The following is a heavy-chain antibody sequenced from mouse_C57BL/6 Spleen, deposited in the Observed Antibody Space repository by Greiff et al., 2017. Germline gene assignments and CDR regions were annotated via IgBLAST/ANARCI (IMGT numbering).Heavy chain of an antibody. D-gene: IGHD1-1*01. V-gene: IGHV1-82*01. CDR3: ARELRFFSFISMDY. J-gene: IGHJ4*01. CDR1: GYAFSSSW. Sequence: QVQLKESGPELVKPGASVKISCKASGYAFSSSWMNWVKQRPGKGLEWIGRIYPGDGDTNYNGKFKGKATLTADKSSSTAYMQLSSLTSEDSAVYFCARELRFFSFISMDYWGQGTSVTVSS. CDR2: IYPGDGDT.